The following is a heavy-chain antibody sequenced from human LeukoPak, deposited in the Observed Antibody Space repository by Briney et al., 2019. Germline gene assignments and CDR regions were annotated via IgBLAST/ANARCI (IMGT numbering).Heavy chain of an antibody. Sequence: ASVKVSCKVYGYTFTDYYLHWVRQAPGQGLEWMGWINPKSGGTNYAQKFQDRVTMTRDTSISTAYMELSRLRSDDTAVYYCARDRNYYDHNGNFDYWGQGTLVTVSS. V-gene: IGHV1-2*02. CDR2: INPKSGGT. J-gene: IGHJ4*02. CDR1: GYTFTDYY. D-gene: IGHD3-22*01. CDR3: ARDRNYYDHNGNFDY.